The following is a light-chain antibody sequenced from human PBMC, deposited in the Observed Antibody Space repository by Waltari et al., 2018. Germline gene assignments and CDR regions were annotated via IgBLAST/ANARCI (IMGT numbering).Light chain of an antibody. CDR3: AAWDDNLLYV. CDR1: SSDIGDNY. Sequence: QSVLTQPPSASGTPGQRVTISCSGSSSDIGDNYVYWYKQLPGTAPKLLIYGNTQRASRVPDRFSGSKSGTSASLAISDLRSEDEADYYCAAWDDNLLYVFGTGTKVTVL. CDR2: GNT. J-gene: IGLJ1*01. V-gene: IGLV1-47*01.